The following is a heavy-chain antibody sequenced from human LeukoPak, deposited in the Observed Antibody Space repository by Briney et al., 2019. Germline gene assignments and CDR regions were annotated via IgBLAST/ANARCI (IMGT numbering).Heavy chain of an antibody. D-gene: IGHD6-6*01. Sequence: ASVKVSCKASGYPFTGYYIHWVRQAPGQGLEWMGWINPNSGDTNYAQNFQGRVTMTGDTSISTAYMELSSLRSDDTALYYCARSGSIPSSATFDSWGKGTLVPLSS. CDR1: GYPFTGYY. CDR3: ARSGSIPSSATFDS. V-gene: IGHV1-2*02. J-gene: IGHJ4*02. CDR2: INPNSGDT.